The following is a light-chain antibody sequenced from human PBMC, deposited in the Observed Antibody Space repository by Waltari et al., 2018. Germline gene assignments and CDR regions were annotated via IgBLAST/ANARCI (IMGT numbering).Light chain of an antibody. V-gene: IGLV3-9*01. CDR3: QVWDSNTVV. Sequence: SYELTQPLSVSVALGQTARITCGGNHLGSTNVHWYQQKPGQAPVLVIYRDNNRASGIPARFSGSNSGNTATLTISRLQAGDEADYYCQVWDSNTVVFGGGTKLTVL. CDR2: RDN. CDR1: HLGSTN. J-gene: IGLJ2*01.